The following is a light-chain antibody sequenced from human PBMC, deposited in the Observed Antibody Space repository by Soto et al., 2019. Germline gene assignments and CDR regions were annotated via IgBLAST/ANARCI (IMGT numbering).Light chain of an antibody. Sequence: EIALTQSPGTLSLSPGERATLSCRASQSVTSNYLAWYQQKPGQAPRLLMFGASIRDTGIPDRFRGSGSGADRPLSISRQLPEDFAVYYGQQYGSSPGTFGQGNKGEVK. CDR2: GAS. J-gene: IGKJ1*01. CDR3: QQYGSSPGT. CDR1: QSVTSNY. V-gene: IGKV3-20*01.